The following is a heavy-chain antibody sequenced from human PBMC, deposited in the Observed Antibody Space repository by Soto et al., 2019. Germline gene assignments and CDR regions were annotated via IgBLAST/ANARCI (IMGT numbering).Heavy chain of an antibody. J-gene: IGHJ6*02. D-gene: IGHD6-19*01. CDR1: GFTFSSSA. V-gene: IGHV1-58*02. CDR3: AADQGLSVGYLYYYGMDV. CDR2: IVVGSANT. Sequence: QMQLVKSGPEVKKPGTSVKVSCKASGFTFSSSAMQWVRQARGQRPEWIGSIVVGSANTNYAQKFQERVTITRDMSTSTVYMELSSLRSEDTAVYYCAADQGLSVGYLYYYGMDVWGQGTTVTVSS.